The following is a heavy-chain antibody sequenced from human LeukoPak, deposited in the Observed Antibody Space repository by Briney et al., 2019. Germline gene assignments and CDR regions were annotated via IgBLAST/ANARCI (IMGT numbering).Heavy chain of an antibody. CDR2: INTDGSST. CDR3: VKDLSSGWYAYYGMDV. V-gene: IGHV3-74*01. Sequence: GGSLRLSCAASGFTFSSYWMHWVRQAPGKGLVWVSRINTDGSSTSYADSVKGRFTISRDNAKDTLYLQMNSLRGEDTAVYYCVKDLSSGWYAYYGMDVWGQGTTVTVSS. J-gene: IGHJ6*02. CDR1: GFTFSSYW. D-gene: IGHD6-19*01.